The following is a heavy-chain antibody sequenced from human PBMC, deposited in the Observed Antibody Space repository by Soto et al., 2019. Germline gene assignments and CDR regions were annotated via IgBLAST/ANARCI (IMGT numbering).Heavy chain of an antibody. Sequence: GGSLRLSCAASGFTLSSYSMNWVRQAPGKGLEWVAVIWYDGSNKYYADSVKGRFTISRDNSKNTLYLQMNSLRAEDTAVYYCARVLSPYNWNYQDYYYGMDVWGQGTTVTVSS. CDR1: GFTLSSYS. V-gene: IGHV3-33*08. D-gene: IGHD1-7*01. CDR3: ARVLSPYNWNYQDYYYGMDV. CDR2: IWYDGSNK. J-gene: IGHJ6*02.